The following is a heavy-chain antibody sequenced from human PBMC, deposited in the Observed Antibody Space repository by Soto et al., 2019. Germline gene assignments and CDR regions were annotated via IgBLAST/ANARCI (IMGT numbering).Heavy chain of an antibody. V-gene: IGHV1-69*02. J-gene: IGHJ5*02. Sequence: QVQLVQSGAEVKKPGSSVKVSCKASGGTFSSYTISWVRQAPGQGLEWMGRIIPMVGIANYAQKLQGRVTITGDNAASPGYMELSSRGSEDTAVYYGELWDLRWFDPWGQGTLVTVSS. CDR1: GGTFSSYT. CDR3: ELWDLRWFDP. D-gene: IGHD1-26*01. CDR2: IIPMVGIA.